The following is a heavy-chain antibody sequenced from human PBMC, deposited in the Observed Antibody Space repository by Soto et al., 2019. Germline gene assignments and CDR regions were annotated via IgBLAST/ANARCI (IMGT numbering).Heavy chain of an antibody. J-gene: IGHJ4*02. V-gene: IGHV3-15*01. Sequence: EVQLVESGGGLVKPGGSLRLSCAASGFTFSNAWMSWVRQAPGKGLEWVGRIKSKTDGGTTDYAAPVKGRFTNSRDDSKNPLYLQMNSLKTEDTAVYYCTTGGPPGAQQPGEYWGQGTLVTVSS. CDR2: IKSKTDGGTT. CDR1: GFTFSNAW. CDR3: TTGGPPGAQQPGEY. D-gene: IGHD3-10*01.